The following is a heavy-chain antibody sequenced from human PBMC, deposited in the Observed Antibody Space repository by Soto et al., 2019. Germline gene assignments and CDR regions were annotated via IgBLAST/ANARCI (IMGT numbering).Heavy chain of an antibody. CDR1: GGSISSYY. CDR2: IYYSGST. CDR3: ARVRYYYDSSGWDFDY. J-gene: IGHJ4*02. V-gene: IGHV4-59*01. D-gene: IGHD3-22*01. Sequence: SGTLSLTCTVSGGSISSYYWSWIRQPPGKVLEWVGDIYYSGSTDYNPSLKSRVTISVDTSKNQFSLKLSSVTAADTAVYYCARVRYYYDSSGWDFDYWGQGTLVTVSS.